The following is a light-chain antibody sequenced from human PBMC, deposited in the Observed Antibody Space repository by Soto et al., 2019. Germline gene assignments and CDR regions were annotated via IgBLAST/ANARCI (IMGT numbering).Light chain of an antibody. CDR3: QSYDSSLSASV. CDR1: SSNIGGGYE. Sequence: QSVLTLAPSVSGAPGQRITISCAGSSSNIGGGYEVHWYQQLPGTAPKLLIYDNNHRPSGVPDRFSGSKSGTSASLAITGLQAEDEADYYCQSYDSSLSASVFGGGTKLTVL. J-gene: IGLJ3*02. CDR2: DNN. V-gene: IGLV1-40*01.